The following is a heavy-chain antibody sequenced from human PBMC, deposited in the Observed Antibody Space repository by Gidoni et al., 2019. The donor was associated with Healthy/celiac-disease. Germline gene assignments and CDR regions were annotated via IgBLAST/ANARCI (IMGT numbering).Heavy chain of an antibody. D-gene: IGHD1-26*01. Sequence: EVQLLESGGGLVQPGGSLRLSCAASGFTFSSHAMSWVRQAPGKGLEWVSAISGSGGSTYYADSVKGRFTISRDNSKNTLYLQMNSLRAEDTAVYYCAKARLVGATRPNPVDYWGQGTLVTVSS. V-gene: IGHV3-23*01. CDR3: AKARLVGATRPNPVDY. CDR2: ISGSGGST. J-gene: IGHJ4*02. CDR1: GFTFSSHA.